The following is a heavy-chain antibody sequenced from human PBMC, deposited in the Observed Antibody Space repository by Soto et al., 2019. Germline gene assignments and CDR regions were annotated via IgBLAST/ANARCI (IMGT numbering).Heavy chain of an antibody. D-gene: IGHD3-3*01. J-gene: IGHJ3*02. V-gene: IGHV4-59*08. CDR3: ARLQVSTIFIGAYDI. Sequence: TSETLSLTCTVSGGSISSYYWSWIRQPPGKGLEWIGYIYYSGSTNYNPSLKSRVTISVDTSKNQFSLKLSSVTAADTAVYYCARLQVSTIFIGAYDIWGQGKMVTVSS. CDR2: IYYSGST. CDR1: GGSISSYY.